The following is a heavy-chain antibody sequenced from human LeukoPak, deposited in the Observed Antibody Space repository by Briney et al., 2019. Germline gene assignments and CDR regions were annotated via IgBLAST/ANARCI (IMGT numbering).Heavy chain of an antibody. CDR3: ARLDTSPDY. CDR2: INHSGST. J-gene: IGHJ4*02. D-gene: IGHD1-1*01. CDR1: GGSFSGYY. Sequence: SETLSLTCAVYGGSFSGYYWSWIRQPPGKGLEWIGEINHSGSTNYIPSLKSRVTISVDTSKNQFSLKLSSVTAADTAVYYCARLDTSPDYWGQGTLVTVSS. V-gene: IGHV4-34*01.